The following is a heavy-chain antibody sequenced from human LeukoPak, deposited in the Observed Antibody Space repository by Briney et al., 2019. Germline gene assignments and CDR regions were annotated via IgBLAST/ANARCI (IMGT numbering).Heavy chain of an antibody. CDR3: AREPRFDP. J-gene: IGHJ5*02. V-gene: IGHV1-18*04. CDR1: GYTFTGYY. Sequence: ASVKVSCKASGYTFTGYYMHWVRQAPGQGLEWMGWISAYNGNTNYAQKLQGRVTMTTDTSTSTAYMELRSLRSDDTAVYYCAREPRFDPWGQGTLVTVSS. CDR2: ISAYNGNT.